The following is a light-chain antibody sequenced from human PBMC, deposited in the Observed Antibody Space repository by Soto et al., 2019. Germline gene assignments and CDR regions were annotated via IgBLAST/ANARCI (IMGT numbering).Light chain of an antibody. CDR3: QQYGSSPPIT. CDR2: GAS. CDR1: QSVSSSY. Sequence: EXVLTQFPGTLSLSPGERATLSCRASQSVSSSYLAWYQQKPGQAPRLLIYGASSRATGIPDRFSGSGSGTDFTLTISRLEPEDFAVYYCQQYGSSPPITFGQGTRLEIK. V-gene: IGKV3-20*01. J-gene: IGKJ5*01.